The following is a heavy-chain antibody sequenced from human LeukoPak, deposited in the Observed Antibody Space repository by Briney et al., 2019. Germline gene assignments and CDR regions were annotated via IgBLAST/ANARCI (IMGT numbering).Heavy chain of an antibody. CDR2: IIPIFGTA. CDR1: GGTFSSYA. CDR3: ARETITGIAAAGTTYYFDY. Sequence: ASVKVSCKASGGTFSSYAISWVRQAPGQGLEWMGGIIPIFGTANYAQKFQGRVTITADESTSTAYMELSSLRSEDTAVYYCARETITGIAAAGTTYYFDYWGQGTLVTVSS. V-gene: IGHV1-69*13. J-gene: IGHJ4*02. D-gene: IGHD6-13*01.